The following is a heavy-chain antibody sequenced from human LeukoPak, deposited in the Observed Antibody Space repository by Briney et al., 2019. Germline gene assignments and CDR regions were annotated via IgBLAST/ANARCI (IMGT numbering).Heavy chain of an antibody. CDR3: ARSMSSSWYSDY. CDR2: ISWDGGST. Sequence: GGSLRLSCAASGFTFDDYAMHWVRQAPGKGLEWVSLISWDGGSTYYADSVKGRFTISRDNAKNSLYLQMNSLRAEDTAVYYCARSMSSSWYSDYWGQGTLVTVSS. V-gene: IGHV3-43D*03. D-gene: IGHD6-13*01. J-gene: IGHJ4*02. CDR1: GFTFDDYA.